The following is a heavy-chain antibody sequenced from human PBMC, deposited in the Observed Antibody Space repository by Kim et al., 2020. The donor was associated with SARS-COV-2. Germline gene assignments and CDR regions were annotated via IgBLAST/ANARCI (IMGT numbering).Heavy chain of an antibody. D-gene: IGHD3-3*01. Sequence: TNNNPSPRSRVTSSVDTSKNKFSLKLSYVTAADTAMYYCARLRAGNWFDPWGQGTLVTVSS. J-gene: IGHJ5*02. CDR3: ARLRAGNWFDP. V-gene: IGHV4-4*06. CDR2: T.